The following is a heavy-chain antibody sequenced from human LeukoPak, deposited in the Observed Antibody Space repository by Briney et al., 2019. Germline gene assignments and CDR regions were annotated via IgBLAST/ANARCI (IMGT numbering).Heavy chain of an antibody. D-gene: IGHD5-18*01. V-gene: IGHV1-18*01. Sequence: GASVKVSCKASGYTFTSYGISWVRQAPGQGLEWMGRISAFSGNTNYGQSLQVRVTMTTDTSTSTAYMELRSLSSDDTAVYYCARNALDTSMVFLDYWGQGTLVAVSS. CDR1: GYTFTSYG. CDR2: ISAFSGNT. CDR3: ARNALDTSMVFLDY. J-gene: IGHJ4*02.